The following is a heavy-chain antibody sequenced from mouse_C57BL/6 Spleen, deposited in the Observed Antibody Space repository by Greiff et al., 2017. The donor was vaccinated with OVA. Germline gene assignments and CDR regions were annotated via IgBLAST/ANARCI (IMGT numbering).Heavy chain of an antibody. D-gene: IGHD1-1*02. CDR2: IDPSDSYT. J-gene: IGHJ2*01. CDR3: ARKNYGHFDY. CDR1: GYTFTSYW. V-gene: IGHV1-50*01. Sequence: QVQLKQPGAELVKPGASVKLSCKASGYTFTSYWMQWVKQRPGQGLEWIGEIDPSDSYTNYNQKFKGKATLTVDTSSRTAYLQLSSLTSEDSAVYYCARKNYGHFDYWGEGTTLTVSS.